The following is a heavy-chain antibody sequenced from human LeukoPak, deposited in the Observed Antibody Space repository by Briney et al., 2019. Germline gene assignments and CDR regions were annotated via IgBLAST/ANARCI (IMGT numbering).Heavy chain of an antibody. CDR1: GFTFSSYA. J-gene: IGHJ4*02. CDR2: ISGSGGST. Sequence: PGGSLRLSCAASGFTFSSYAMSWVRQAPGKGLEWVSAISGSGGSTYYADSVKGRFTISRDNSKNTLYLQMNSLRAEDTAVYYCAKETTMIVVVITLDYWGQGTLVTVPS. V-gene: IGHV3-23*01. CDR3: AKETTMIVVVITLDY. D-gene: IGHD3-22*01.